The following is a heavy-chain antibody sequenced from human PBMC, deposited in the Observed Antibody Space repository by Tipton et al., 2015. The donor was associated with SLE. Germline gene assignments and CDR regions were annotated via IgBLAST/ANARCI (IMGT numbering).Heavy chain of an antibody. J-gene: IGHJ3*02. CDR1: GGSISSSSYS. CDR3: ARSGFYHRADAFDI. Sequence: TLSLTCTVSGGSISSSSYSWGWIRQPPGKGLEWIGSIYYSGSTYYNPSLKSRVTISVDTSKNQFSLKLSSVTAADTAVYYCARSGFYHRADAFDIWGQGTMVTVSS. V-gene: IGHV4-39*01. CDR2: IYYSGST. D-gene: IGHD3-10*01.